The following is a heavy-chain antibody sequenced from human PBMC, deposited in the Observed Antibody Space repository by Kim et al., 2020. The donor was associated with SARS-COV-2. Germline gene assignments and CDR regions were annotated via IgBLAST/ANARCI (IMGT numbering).Heavy chain of an antibody. J-gene: IGHJ4*02. Sequence: SETLSLTCTVSGGSISSYYWSWIRQPPGKGLEWIGYIYYSGSTNYNPSLKSRVTISVDTSKNQFSLKLSSVTAADTAVYYCARQGWLRPYYFDYWGQGTL. D-gene: IGHD5-12*01. CDR3: ARQGWLRPYYFDY. CDR2: IYYSGST. V-gene: IGHV4-59*08. CDR1: GGSISSYY.